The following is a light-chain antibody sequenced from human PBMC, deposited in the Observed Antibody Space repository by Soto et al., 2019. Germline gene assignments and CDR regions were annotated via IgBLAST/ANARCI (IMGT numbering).Light chain of an antibody. CDR3: QQRHSWPLT. Sequence: EIVLTQSPSTLSLSPGDRATLSCRASQSISSYLAWYQQKPGQAPRLLIYDGSNRATGIPARFSGSGSETDFTLTISSLEPEDFATYYCQQRHSWPLTFGGGTKVEIK. V-gene: IGKV3-11*01. CDR2: DGS. CDR1: QSISSY. J-gene: IGKJ4*01.